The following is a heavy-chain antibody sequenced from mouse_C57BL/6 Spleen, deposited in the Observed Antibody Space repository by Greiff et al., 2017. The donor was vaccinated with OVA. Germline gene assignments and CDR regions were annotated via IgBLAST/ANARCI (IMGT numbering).Heavy chain of an antibody. CDR2: INPNNGGT. V-gene: IGHV1-22*01. CDR1: GYTFTDYN. CDR3: ARWGITTVVVDY. D-gene: IGHD1-1*01. J-gene: IGHJ2*01. Sequence: EVQLQESGPELVKPGASVKMSCKASGYTFTDYNMHWVKQSHGKSLEWIGYINPNNGGTSYNQKFKGKATLTVNKSSSTAYMELRSLTSEDSAVYYCARWGITTVVVDYWGQGTTLTVSS.